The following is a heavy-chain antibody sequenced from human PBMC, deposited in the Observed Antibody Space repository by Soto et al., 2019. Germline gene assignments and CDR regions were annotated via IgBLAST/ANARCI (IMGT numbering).Heavy chain of an antibody. V-gene: IGHV6-1*01. J-gene: IGHJ3*02. CDR3: ARGRFNAFGI. Sequence: QVQLQQSGPGLVKPSQTLSLTCAISGDSVSSNSVAWNWIRQSPSRGLEWLGRTYYRSKWYNDYGVTVKGRITINPGTSKNQFSLQLNSVSHEDTAVYYCARGRFNAFGIWGQGTMVTVSS. CDR2: TYYRSKWYN. CDR1: GDSVSSNSVA. D-gene: IGHD3-3*01.